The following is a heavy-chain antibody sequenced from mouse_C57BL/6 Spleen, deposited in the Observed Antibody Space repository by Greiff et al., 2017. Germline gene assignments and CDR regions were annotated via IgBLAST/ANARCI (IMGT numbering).Heavy chain of an antibody. CDR2: ISYDGSN. D-gene: IGHD2-1*01. CDR1: GYSITSGYY. CDR3: ARDGNYDYFDY. J-gene: IGHJ2*01. Sequence: EVKLQESGPGLVKPSQSLSLTCSVTGYSITSGYYWNWIRQFPGNKLEWMGYISYDGSNNYNPSLKNRISITRDTSKNQFFLKLNSVTTEDTATYYCARDGNYDYFDYWGQGTTLTVSA. V-gene: IGHV3-6*01.